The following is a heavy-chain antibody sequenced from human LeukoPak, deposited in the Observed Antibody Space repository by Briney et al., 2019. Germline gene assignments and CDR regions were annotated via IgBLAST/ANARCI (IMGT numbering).Heavy chain of an antibody. D-gene: IGHD3-22*01. J-gene: IGHJ4*02. V-gene: IGHV4-59*13. CDR3: ARATNYYDSSGYYYVTLAFDY. Sequence: SETLSLTCTVSGGSISSYYWSWIRQPPGKGLEWIGYIYYSGSTNYNPSLKSRVTISVKTSKNQFSLKLSSVTAADTAVYYCARATNYYDSSGYYYVTLAFDYWGQGTLVTVSS. CDR1: GGSISSYY. CDR2: IYYSGST.